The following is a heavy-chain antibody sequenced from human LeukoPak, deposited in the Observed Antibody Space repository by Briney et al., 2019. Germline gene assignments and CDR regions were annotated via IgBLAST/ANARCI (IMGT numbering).Heavy chain of an antibody. V-gene: IGHV3-30-3*01. CDR1: GFTFSSYA. J-gene: IGHJ4*02. D-gene: IGHD3-3*01. Sequence: PGRSLRLSCAASGFTFSSYAMHWVRQAPGKGLEWVAAISYDGSNKYYADSVKGRFTISRDNSKNTLYLQMNSLRAEDTAVYYCAKDRGYDFWSGYYFDYWGQGTLVTVSS. CDR2: ISYDGSNK. CDR3: AKDRGYDFWSGYYFDY.